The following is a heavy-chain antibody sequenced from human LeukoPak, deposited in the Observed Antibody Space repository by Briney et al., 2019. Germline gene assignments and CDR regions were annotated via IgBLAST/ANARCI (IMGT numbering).Heavy chain of an antibody. CDR1: GFTFSSYS. CDR3: ATDVYNSDLYYFDY. D-gene: IGHD6-19*01. J-gene: IGHJ4*02. V-gene: IGHV3-48*01. Sequence: EGSLRLSCATSGFTFSSYSMNWVRQAPGKGLEWISYISSSSGIIYYADSVKGRFTVSRDNAKNSLYLQMNSLRAEDTAVYYCATDVYNSDLYYFDYWGQGTLVTVSS. CDR2: ISSSSGII.